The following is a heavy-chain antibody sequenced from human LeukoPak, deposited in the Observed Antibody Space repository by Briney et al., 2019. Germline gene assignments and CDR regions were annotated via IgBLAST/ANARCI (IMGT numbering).Heavy chain of an antibody. CDR3: AKAGLPRGTYYYDSSGYSSRYYFDY. J-gene: IGHJ4*02. CDR2: ISGSGGST. Sequence: PGGSLRLSCAASGFTFSSYAMSWVRQAPGKGLEWVSAISGSGGSTYYADSVKGRFTISRDNSKNTLYLQMNSLRAEDTAVYYCAKAGLPRGTYYYDSSGYSSRYYFDYWGQGTLVTVSS. D-gene: IGHD3-22*01. V-gene: IGHV3-23*01. CDR1: GFTFSSYA.